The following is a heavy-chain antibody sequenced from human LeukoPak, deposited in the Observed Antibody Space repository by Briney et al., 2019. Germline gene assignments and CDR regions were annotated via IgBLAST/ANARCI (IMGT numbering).Heavy chain of an antibody. D-gene: IGHD1-26*01. CDR2: IYHSGST. CDR3: ARDMDSGPDFFDY. CDR1: GGSISSTNW. V-gene: IGHV4-4*02. Sequence: SETLSLTCAVSGGSISSTNWCIWVRQPPGKGLEWIGEIYHSGSTSYNPSLKSRITISVDKSKNQFSLKLSSVTAADTAVYYCARDMDSGPDFFDYWGLGTLVTVSS. J-gene: IGHJ4*02.